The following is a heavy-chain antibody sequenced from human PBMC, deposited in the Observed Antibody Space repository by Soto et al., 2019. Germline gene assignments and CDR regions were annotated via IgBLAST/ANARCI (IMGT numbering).Heavy chain of an antibody. CDR2: IYYSGNT. Sequence: SETLSLTCTVSGGSISTYYWTWIRQPPGKGLEWIGNIYYSGNTKCNPSLKSRVTISVDTSKNQFSLKLSSVTAADTAVYYCARHTPAISISDHWGQGTLVTV. CDR1: GGSISTYY. J-gene: IGHJ4*02. D-gene: IGHD2-15*01. CDR3: ARHTPAISISDH. V-gene: IGHV4-59*08.